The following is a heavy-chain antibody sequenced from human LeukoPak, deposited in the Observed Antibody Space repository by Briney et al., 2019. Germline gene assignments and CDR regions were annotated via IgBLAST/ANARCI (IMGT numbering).Heavy chain of an antibody. CDR2: ISGGGST. CDR1: GFTFSSYV. J-gene: IGHJ4*02. CDR3: ANLDYYDTELDY. D-gene: IGHD3-22*01. Sequence: PGGSLRLPCAASGFTFSSYVMSWVRQAPGKGLEWVSSISGGGSTYYADSVKHRFTIPRDNSKNTLYLQMNSLRAEDTAVYYCANLDYYDTELDYWGQGTLVTVSP. V-gene: IGHV3-23*01.